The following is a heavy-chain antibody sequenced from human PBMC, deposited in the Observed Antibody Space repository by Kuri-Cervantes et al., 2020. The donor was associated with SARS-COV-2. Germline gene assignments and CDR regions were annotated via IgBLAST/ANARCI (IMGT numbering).Heavy chain of an antibody. V-gene: IGHV3-30*04. CDR2: ISYDGSNK. CDR1: GFTFSSYA. D-gene: IGHD1-1*01. J-gene: IGHJ6*03. CDR3: ARVNRQLPLGTYFYNHYMDV. Sequence: GGSLRLSCAASGFTFSSYAMHWVRQAPGKGLEWVAVISYDGSNKYYADSVKGRFTISRDNSKNTLYLQMNSLRAEDTAVYYCARVNRQLPLGTYFYNHYMDVWGKGTTVTVSS.